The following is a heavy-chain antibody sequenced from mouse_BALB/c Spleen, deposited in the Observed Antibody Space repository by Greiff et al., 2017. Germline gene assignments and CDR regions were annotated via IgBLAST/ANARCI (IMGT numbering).Heavy chain of an antibody. D-gene: IGHD3-1*01. CDR3: ARAGYYFDY. CDR2: IYPGDGDT. V-gene: IGHV1-87*01. CDR1: GYTFTSYW. Sequence: QVQLQQSGAELARPGASVKLSCKASGYTFTSYWMQWVKQRPGQGLEWIGAIYPGDGDTRYTQKFKGKATLTADKSSSTAYMQLSSLASEDSAVYYCARAGYYFDYWGQGTTLTVSA. J-gene: IGHJ2*01.